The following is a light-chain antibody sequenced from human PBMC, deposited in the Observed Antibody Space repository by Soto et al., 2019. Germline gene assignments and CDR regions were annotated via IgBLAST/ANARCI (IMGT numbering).Light chain of an antibody. CDR3: QYYDSSLSGVV. CDR1: SSNIGAGYD. V-gene: IGLV1-40*01. J-gene: IGLJ2*01. CDR2: GIS. Sequence: QSVMTQPPSVSGAPGQRVTISCTGSSSNIGAGYDVHWYQQLPGTAPKLLIYGISNRPSGVPDRFSGSKSGTSASLAITGLQAEDEAHYFCQYYDSSLSGVVFVGGTKVTVL.